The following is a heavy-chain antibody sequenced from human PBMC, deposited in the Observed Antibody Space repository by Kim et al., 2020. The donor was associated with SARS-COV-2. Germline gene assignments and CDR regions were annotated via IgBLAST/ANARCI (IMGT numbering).Heavy chain of an antibody. CDR2: IYTSGST. J-gene: IGHJ6*03. V-gene: IGHV4-4*07. Sequence: SETLSLTCTVSGGSISSYYWSWIRQPAGKGLEWIGRIYTSGSTNYNPSLKSRVTMSVDTSKNQFSLKLSSVTAADTAVYYCARDKGYCSSTSCYGQMGYYYYYMDVWGKGTTVTVSS. CDR3: ARDKGYCSSTSCYGQMGYYYYYMDV. D-gene: IGHD2-2*01. CDR1: GGSISSYY.